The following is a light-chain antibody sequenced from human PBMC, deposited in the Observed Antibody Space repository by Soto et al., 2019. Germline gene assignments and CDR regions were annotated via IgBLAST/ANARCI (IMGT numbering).Light chain of an antibody. CDR1: SSDVGSYHY. CDR2: EVS. J-gene: IGLJ1*01. CDR3: SSYTSGRDVYV. Sequence: LTQPASVSGSPGQSITISRTGTSSDVGSYHYVSWFQQHPGKAPKLIIFEVSDRPSGVSTRFSGSKSGDTASLTISGLQADDEADYYCSSYTSGRDVYVFGGGTKVTVL. V-gene: IGLV2-14*01.